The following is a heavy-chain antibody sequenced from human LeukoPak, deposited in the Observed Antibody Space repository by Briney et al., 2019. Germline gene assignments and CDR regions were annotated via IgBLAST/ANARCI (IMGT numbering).Heavy chain of an antibody. D-gene: IGHD1-14*01. CDR3: ARAPRKAWFDP. CDR2: VDHTGST. CDR1: DDSITMYY. J-gene: IGHJ5*02. V-gene: IGHV4-59*01. Sequence: PSETLSLTCSVSDDSITMYYWTWIRQPPGKGLEWIGYVDHTGSTNFNPSLNGRVSISRDTTKNLFSLRLRSVTAADTAVYYCARAPRKAWFDPWGQGTLVTVSS.